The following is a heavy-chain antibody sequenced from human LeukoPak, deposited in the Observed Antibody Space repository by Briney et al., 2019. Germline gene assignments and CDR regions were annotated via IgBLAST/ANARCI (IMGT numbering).Heavy chain of an antibody. CDR3: ASKGCSGGSCYGWFDY. CDR2: IIPIFGTA. J-gene: IGHJ4*02. CDR1: GGTFSSYA. Sequence: SVKVSCKASGGTFSSYAISWVRQAPGQGLEWMGGIIPIFGTANYAQKFQGRVTITADESTSTAYMELSSLRSEDTAVYYCASKGCSGGSCYGWFDYWGQGTLVTVSS. D-gene: IGHD2-15*01. V-gene: IGHV1-69*01.